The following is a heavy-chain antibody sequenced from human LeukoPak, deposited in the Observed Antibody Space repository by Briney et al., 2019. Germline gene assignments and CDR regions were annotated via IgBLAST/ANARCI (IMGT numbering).Heavy chain of an antibody. CDR1: GFTFNTYT. CDR2: ISGSSGII. V-gene: IGHV3-48*01. CDR3: ARDRGTNYYDSSGLSYYFDY. J-gene: IGHJ4*02. D-gene: IGHD3-22*01. Sequence: GGSLRLSCAASGFTFNTYTMNWVRQAPGKGLEWVSYISGSSGIIDYADSVRGRFTISRDNAKNSLYLQMNSLRAEDTAVYYCARDRGTNYYDSSGLSYYFDYWGQGTLVTVSS.